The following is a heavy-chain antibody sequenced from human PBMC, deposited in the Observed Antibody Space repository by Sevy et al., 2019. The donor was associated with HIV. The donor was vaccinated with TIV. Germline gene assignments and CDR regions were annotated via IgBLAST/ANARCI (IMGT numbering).Heavy chain of an antibody. J-gene: IGHJ4*02. CDR1: GFTFSNFA. CDR3: ATDDRDNSGYHFTY. D-gene: IGHD3-22*01. CDR2: TSYDGSSN. V-gene: IGHV3-30-3*01. Sequence: GGSLRLSCAASGFTFSNFAMHWVRQAPGKGLEWVPITSYDGSSNYYADSVKGRLTISRDNSKHTLYLQMNSLTVEDTAVYYCATDDRDNSGYHFTYWGQGTLVTVSS.